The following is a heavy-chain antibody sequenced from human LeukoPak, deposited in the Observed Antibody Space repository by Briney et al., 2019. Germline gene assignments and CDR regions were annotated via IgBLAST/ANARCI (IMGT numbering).Heavy chain of an antibody. CDR1: GGSLSVYY. D-gene: IGHD2-2*01. CDR2: VNAVGST. V-gene: IGHV4-4*08. Sequence: AETLSLTCAVSGGSLSVYYWNCIRQPPGKGRECSGYVNAVGSTKYNPSLSSRLTISVDKSKPQFSLKLNSVAAADSAVYFCARRVPAASGGGFDYWGQGTLVAVSS. CDR3: ARRVPAASGGGFDY. J-gene: IGHJ4*02.